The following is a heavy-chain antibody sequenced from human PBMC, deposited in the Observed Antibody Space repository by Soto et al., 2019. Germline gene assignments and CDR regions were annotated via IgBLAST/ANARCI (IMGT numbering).Heavy chain of an antibody. Sequence: GGSLRLSCAASGFTFSSFALSWVRQAPGKGLEWVSAISGSGDGSDYADSVKGRFTISRDNSKNTLYLQMNSLRAEDTAVYYCAGPGYSSQDYWGQGALVTVSS. CDR2: ISGSGDGS. J-gene: IGHJ4*02. D-gene: IGHD5-18*01. V-gene: IGHV3-23*01. CDR3: AGPGYSSQDY. CDR1: GFTFSSFA.